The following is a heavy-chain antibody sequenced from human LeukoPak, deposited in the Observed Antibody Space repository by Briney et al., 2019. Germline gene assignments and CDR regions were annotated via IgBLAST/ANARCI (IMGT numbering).Heavy chain of an antibody. D-gene: IGHD1-26*01. CDR1: GGTFSSYA. J-gene: IGHJ6*03. V-gene: IGHV1-69*06. Sequence: SVKVSCKASGGTFSSYAISWVRQAPGQGLEWRGGIIPIFGTANYEQKFQGRVTITADKSTSTAYMELRNLKSDDTAVYYCARSGGYYYYMDVRGKGTTVTVSS. CDR2: IIPIFGTA. CDR3: ARSGGYYYYMDV.